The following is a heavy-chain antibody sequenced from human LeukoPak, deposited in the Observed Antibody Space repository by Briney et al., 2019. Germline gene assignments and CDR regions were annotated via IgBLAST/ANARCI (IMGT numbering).Heavy chain of an antibody. V-gene: IGHV3-21*01. D-gene: IGHD1-26*01. CDR2: ISSSSSYI. CDR1: GFTFSSYS. CDR3: ARDRSGSYGY. Sequence: GGSLGLSCAASGFTFSSYSMNWVRQAPGKGLEWVSSISSSSSYIYYADSVKGRLTISRDNANNSLYLQMNRLRAEDTAVYYCARDRSGSYGYWGQGTLVTVSS. J-gene: IGHJ4*02.